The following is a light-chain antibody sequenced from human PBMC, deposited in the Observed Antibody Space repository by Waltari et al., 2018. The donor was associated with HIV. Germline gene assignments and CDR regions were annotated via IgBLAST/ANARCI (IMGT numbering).Light chain of an antibody. CDR2: EVS. J-gene: IGLJ1*01. CDR1: SSDVGGYNY. Sequence: QSALTQPASVSGSPGQSITISCTGTSSDVGGYNYVSWYQQHPGKAPKLMIYEVSNRPSGVSNRFSGSKSGNTASLAISGLQSDDEADYYCAAWDDSLGAHYVFGTGTKVTVL. CDR3: AAWDDSLGAHYV. V-gene: IGLV2-14*01.